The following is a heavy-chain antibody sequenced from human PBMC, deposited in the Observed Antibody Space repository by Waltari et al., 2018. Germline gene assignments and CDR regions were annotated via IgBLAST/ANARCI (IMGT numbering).Heavy chain of an antibody. Sequence: EVQVVESGGGLVQVGGSLRPSVAASGFPVSHYWMTWVSQAPGKGLEWVANIKEDGSEKYYVDSVKGRFTISRDNAKNSLYLQMNSLRAEDTAVYYCVVGRINMVHWGQGTLLSVSS. J-gene: IGHJ4*02. CDR2: IKEDGSEK. CDR1: GFPVSHYW. CDR3: VVGRINMVH. V-gene: IGHV3-7*01. D-gene: IGHD3-10*01.